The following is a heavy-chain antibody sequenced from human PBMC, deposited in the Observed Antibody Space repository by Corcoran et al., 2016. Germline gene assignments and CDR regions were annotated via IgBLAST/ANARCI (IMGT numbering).Heavy chain of an antibody. CDR3: AKAPGVTTASGGVDY. V-gene: IGHV3-30*18. D-gene: IGHD4-17*01. CDR2: ISYDGSNK. J-gene: IGHJ4*02. Sequence: VQLVESGGGVVQPGRSLRLSCAASGFTFSSYGMHWVRQAPGKGREWVAVISYDGSNKYYADSVKGRFTISRDNSKNTLYLQMNSLRAEDTAVYYCAKAPGVTTASGGVDYWGQGTLVTVSS. CDR1: GFTFSSYG.